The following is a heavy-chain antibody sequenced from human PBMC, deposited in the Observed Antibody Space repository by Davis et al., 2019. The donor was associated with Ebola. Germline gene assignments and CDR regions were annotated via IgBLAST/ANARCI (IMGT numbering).Heavy chain of an antibody. CDR2: VYDSETT. J-gene: IGHJ5*02. CDR1: GGSISSYY. V-gene: IGHV4-59*01. Sequence: MPSETLSLTCSVSGGSISSYYWRWIRQPPGKGLEWIGDVYDSETTNYNPSLNSRVTMSVDTTNNQFFLKLSSVTAADTAVYYCARGIRDGAGDWFDPWGQGTLVTVSS. CDR3: ARGIRDGAGDWFDP. D-gene: IGHD2/OR15-2a*01.